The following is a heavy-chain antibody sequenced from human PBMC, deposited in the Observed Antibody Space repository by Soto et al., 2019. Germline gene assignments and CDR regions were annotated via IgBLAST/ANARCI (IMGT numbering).Heavy chain of an antibody. CDR1: GFTFSSYG. CDR2: ISYDGSNK. J-gene: IGHJ3*02. D-gene: IGHD3-22*01. V-gene: IGHV3-30*18. Sequence: PGGSLRLSCAASGFTFSSYGMHWVRQAPGKGLEWVAVISYDGSNKYYADSVKGRFTISRDNSKNTLYLQMNSLRAEDTAVYSCAKDEIGAFDIWGQGTMVTV. CDR3: AKDEIGAFDI.